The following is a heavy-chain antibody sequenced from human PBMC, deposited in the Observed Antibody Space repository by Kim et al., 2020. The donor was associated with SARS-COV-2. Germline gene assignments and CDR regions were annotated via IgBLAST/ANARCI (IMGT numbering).Heavy chain of an antibody. J-gene: IGHJ4*02. CDR1: GGSVSSGSYY. CDR2: IYYSGST. CDR3: GRGHNWILFDY. Sequence: SETLSLTCTVSGGSVSSGSYYWSWIRQPPGKGLEWIAYIYYSGSTNYNPSLKSRVTISVDTSKNHFSLKLSSVTTADTAVYYCGRGHNWILFDYWGQGTLVTVSS. V-gene: IGHV4-61*03. D-gene: IGHD1-1*01.